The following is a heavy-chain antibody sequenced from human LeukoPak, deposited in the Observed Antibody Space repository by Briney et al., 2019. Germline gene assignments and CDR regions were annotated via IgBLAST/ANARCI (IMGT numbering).Heavy chain of an antibody. Sequence: PGGSLTLSCAASGFTFSSYAMHWVRPPPGKGLEWGAVISYEGRNKYYAASVKGRFTISRDNAKNTLSLQMDRLRAEDTAVYYCARSLGPYWYYYDSSGTNWVFGYWGQGNLVTVSS. CDR3: ARSLGPYWYYYDSSGTNWVFGY. D-gene: IGHD3-22*01. V-gene: IGHV3-30*01. J-gene: IGHJ4*02. CDR2: ISYEGRNK. CDR1: GFTFSSYA.